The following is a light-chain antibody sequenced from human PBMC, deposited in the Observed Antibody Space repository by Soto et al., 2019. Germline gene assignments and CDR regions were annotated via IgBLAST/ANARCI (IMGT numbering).Light chain of an antibody. V-gene: IGKV1-5*01. Sequence: DIQMTQSPSTLSASVGDRVTITCRASQSISSWLAWYQQKPGKAPKLLIYDAYSLESGVPSRFSGSGSGTEFTLTISSLQPDDFATYYCQQYNSYPLTCGGGTKVEIK. J-gene: IGKJ4*01. CDR2: DAY. CDR3: QQYNSYPLT. CDR1: QSISSW.